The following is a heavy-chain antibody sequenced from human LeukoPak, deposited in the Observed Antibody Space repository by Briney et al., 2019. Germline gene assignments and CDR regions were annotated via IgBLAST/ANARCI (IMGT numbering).Heavy chain of an antibody. J-gene: IGHJ4*02. V-gene: IGHV3-21*01. Sequence: GGSLRLSCAASGFTFSSYEMNWVRQAPGKGLEWVSSISSSSSYIKYADSVMGRFTISRDNAKNSLYLQMNSLRAEDTAVYYCARVPYSGYHFDYWGQGTLVTVSS. CDR1: GFTFSSYE. D-gene: IGHD1-26*01. CDR2: ISSSSSYI. CDR3: ARVPYSGYHFDY.